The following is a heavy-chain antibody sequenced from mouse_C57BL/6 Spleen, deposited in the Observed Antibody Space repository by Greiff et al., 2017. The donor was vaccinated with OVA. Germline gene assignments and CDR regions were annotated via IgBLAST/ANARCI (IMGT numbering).Heavy chain of an antibody. Sequence: EVQLQQSGPGLVKPSQSLSLTCSVTGYSITSGYYWNWIRQFPGNKLEWMGYISYDGSNNYNPSLKNRISITHDTSKNQFFLKLNSVTTEDTATYYCARGVVPTYWYFDVWGTGTTVTVSS. D-gene: IGHD1-1*01. CDR3: ARGVVPTYWYFDV. J-gene: IGHJ1*03. CDR2: ISYDGSN. V-gene: IGHV3-6*01. CDR1: GYSITSGYY.